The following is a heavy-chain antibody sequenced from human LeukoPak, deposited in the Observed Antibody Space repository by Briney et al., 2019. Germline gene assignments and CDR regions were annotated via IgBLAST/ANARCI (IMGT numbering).Heavy chain of an antibody. V-gene: IGHV3-66*02. CDR1: GFTVSSNY. CDR3: ARNLRYFDWLLSNYYYYMDV. J-gene: IGHJ6*03. D-gene: IGHD3-9*01. CDR2: IYSGGST. Sequence: GGSLRLSCAASGFTVSSNYMSWVRQAPGKGLEWVSDIYSGGSTYYADSVKGRFTISRDNSKNTLYLQMNSLRAEDTAVYYCARNLRYFDWLLSNYYYYMDVWGKGTTVTVSS.